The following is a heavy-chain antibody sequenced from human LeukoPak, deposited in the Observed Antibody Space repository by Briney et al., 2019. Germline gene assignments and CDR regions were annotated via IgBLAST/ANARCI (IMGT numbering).Heavy chain of an antibody. J-gene: IGHJ6*03. CDR2: INHSGST. V-gene: IGHV4-34*01. CDR3: ARRGIAARSFPKHYMDV. D-gene: IGHD6-6*01. CDR1: GGSFSGYY. Sequence: SETLSLTCAVYGGSFSGYYWSWIRQPPGKGLEWIGEINHSGSTNYNPSLKSRVTISVDTSKNQFSLKLSSVTAADTAVYYCARRGIAARSFPKHYMDVWGKGTTVTVSS.